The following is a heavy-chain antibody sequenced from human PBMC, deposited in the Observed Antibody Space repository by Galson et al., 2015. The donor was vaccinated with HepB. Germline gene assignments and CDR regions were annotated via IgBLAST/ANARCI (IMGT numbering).Heavy chain of an antibody. D-gene: IGHD6-13*01. V-gene: IGHV3-23*01. CDR3: AKVPSWYVLENWFDP. Sequence: SLRLSCAASGFTFSSYAMSWVRQAPGKGLEWVSAISGSGGSTYYADSVKGRFTISRDNSKNTLYLQMNSLRAEDTAVYYCAKVPSWYVLENWFDPWGQGTLVTVSS. CDR2: ISGSGGST. J-gene: IGHJ5*02. CDR1: GFTFSSYA.